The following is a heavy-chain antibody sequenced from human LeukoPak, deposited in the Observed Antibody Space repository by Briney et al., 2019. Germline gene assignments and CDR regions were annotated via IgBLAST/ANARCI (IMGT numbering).Heavy chain of an antibody. V-gene: IGHV4-59*01. CDR1: GGSISSYY. Sequence: SETLSLTCTVSGGSISSYYWSWIRQPPGKGLEWIGYIYYSGSTNYNPSLKSRVTMSIDTSKNQFSLKLTSVTAADTAVYYCAKWIVGATRDYWGQGTLVTVSS. J-gene: IGHJ4*02. CDR2: IYYSGST. CDR3: AKWIVGATRDY. D-gene: IGHD1-26*01.